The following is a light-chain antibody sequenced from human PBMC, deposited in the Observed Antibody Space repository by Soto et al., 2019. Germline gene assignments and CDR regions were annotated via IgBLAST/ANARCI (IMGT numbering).Light chain of an antibody. J-gene: IGKJ1*01. V-gene: IGKV3-20*01. CDR2: GAS. Sequence: EIVMTQSPTILSVSPGERATLSCRASQSVSSNLAWYQQKPGQAPRLLIYGASSRATGIPDRFRGSGSGTDFTLTISRLEPEDFAVYFCQQYGSSWWTFGQGTKVDIK. CDR1: QSVSSN. CDR3: QQYGSSWWT.